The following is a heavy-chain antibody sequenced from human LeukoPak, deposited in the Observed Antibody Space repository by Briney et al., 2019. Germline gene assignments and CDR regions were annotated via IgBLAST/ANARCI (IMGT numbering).Heavy chain of an antibody. CDR2: INHSGST. Sequence: PSETLSLTWAVYGGSFSGYYWSWIRQPPGKGLEWIGEINHSGSTNYNPSLKSRVTISVDTSKNQFSLKLSSVTAAHTAVYYCALQVDAFDIWGQGTMVTVSS. CDR1: GGSFSGYY. V-gene: IGHV4-34*01. D-gene: IGHD5-24*01. CDR3: ALQVDAFDI. J-gene: IGHJ3*02.